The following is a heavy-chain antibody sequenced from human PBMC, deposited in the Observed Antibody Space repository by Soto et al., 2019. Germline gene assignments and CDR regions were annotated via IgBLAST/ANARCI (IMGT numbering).Heavy chain of an antibody. CDR1: GFTFSSYS. D-gene: IGHD3-22*01. J-gene: IGHJ5*02. CDR2: ISSSSSYV. CDR3: ARDEDYYDSSGYLFDP. Sequence: GGSLRLSCAASGFTFSSYSMNWVRQAPGKGLEWVSSISSSSSYVYYADSVKGRFTISRDNAKNSLYLQMNSLRAEDTAVYYCARDEDYYDSSGYLFDPWGQGTLVTVSS. V-gene: IGHV3-21*01.